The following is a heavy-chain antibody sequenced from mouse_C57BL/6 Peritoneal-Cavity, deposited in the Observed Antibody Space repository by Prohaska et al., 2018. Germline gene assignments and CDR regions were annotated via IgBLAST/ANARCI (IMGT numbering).Heavy chain of an antibody. Sequence: QVQLQQSGPELVKPGASVKISCKASGYAFSSSWLNWVKQRPGKGLYWFGRIYPGDGDTNYNGKFKGKATMTADKSSSTAYMQRSRLTSEDAAVDCGATSSGYGDYWGQGTTLTVSS. CDR3: ATSSGYGDY. J-gene: IGHJ2*01. D-gene: IGHD3-2*02. V-gene: IGHV1-82*01. CDR2: IYPGDGDT. CDR1: GYAFSSSW.